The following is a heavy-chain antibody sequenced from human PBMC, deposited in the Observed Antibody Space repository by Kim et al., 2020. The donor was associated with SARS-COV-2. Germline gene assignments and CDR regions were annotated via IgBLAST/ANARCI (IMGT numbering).Heavy chain of an antibody. V-gene: IGHV1-46*01. D-gene: IGHD2-8*02. CDR2: INPSGATT. Sequence: ASLKVSCKASGYSFINYHMHWVRQAPGLGLEWMGIINPSGATTSYAQNFQGRITVNRDTSTSTVYMELRSLTSEDTAVYYCARLALVGGLDVWGQGTTVTVSS. J-gene: IGHJ6*02. CDR1: GYSFINYH. CDR3: ARLALVGGLDV.